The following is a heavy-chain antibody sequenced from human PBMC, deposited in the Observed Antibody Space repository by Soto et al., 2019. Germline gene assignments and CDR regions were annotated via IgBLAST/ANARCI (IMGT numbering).Heavy chain of an antibody. D-gene: IGHD2-15*01. V-gene: IGHV4-39*01. CDR3: ATHVAAATFDA. CDR1: GGSIRYGFYY. Sequence: LHLQESGPGLVKPSETLSLTCSVSGGSIRYGFYYFGWIRQPPGKGLDWIGTIYYSGATYYSPSLQSRVTISVDTSKGQFSLNLTSVTAADPAVYYCATHVAAATFDAWGQGTLVPFSS. J-gene: IGHJ4*02. CDR2: IYYSGAT.